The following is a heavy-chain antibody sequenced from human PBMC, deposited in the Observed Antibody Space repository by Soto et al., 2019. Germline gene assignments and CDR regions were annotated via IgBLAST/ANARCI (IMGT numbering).Heavy chain of an antibody. V-gene: IGHV3-48*03. CDR1: GFSVRDYE. Sequence: HPVGSLRLSCAVSGFSVRDYEMNWVRQAPGKGLEWVSYINSGGTNIKYSDSVKGRFTMSRDNARNSLFLQMDSLTDEDTAVYYCARENYGDGFDFWGQGTLVTVSS. D-gene: IGHD4-17*01. CDR3: ARENYGDGFDF. CDR2: INSGGTNI. J-gene: IGHJ4*02.